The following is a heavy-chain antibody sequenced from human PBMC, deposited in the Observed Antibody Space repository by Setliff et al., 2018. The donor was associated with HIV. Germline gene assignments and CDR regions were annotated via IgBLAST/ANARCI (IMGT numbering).Heavy chain of an antibody. D-gene: IGHD3-10*01. CDR3: ARRIDDSGSFPDKNWFDT. CDR1: GGSFSGSY. J-gene: IGHJ5*02. CDR2: INHSGST. Sequence: SETLSLTCAVYGGSFSGSYWSWIRQPPGKGLEWIGEINHSGSTNYSPSLKSRVTISVDTSKNQFSLKLSSLTAADTAVYYCARRIDDSGSFPDKNWFDTWGQGSLVTVSS. V-gene: IGHV4-34*01.